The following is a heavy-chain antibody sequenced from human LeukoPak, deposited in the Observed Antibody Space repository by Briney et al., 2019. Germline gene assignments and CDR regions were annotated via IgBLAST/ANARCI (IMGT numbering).Heavy chain of an antibody. CDR1: GGSFIGYY. CDR3: ARGFACTSTSYPLPFDY. CDR2: INQSGST. Sequence: PSETLSLTCSVYGGSFIGYYWSWIRQTPGKGLEWIGEINQSGSTNYNPSLKSRVTISGDTSKNQFSLKLSSVAAADAAVYYCARGFACTSTSYPLPFDYWGQGTLVTVSS. V-gene: IGHV4-34*01. J-gene: IGHJ4*02. D-gene: IGHD2-2*01.